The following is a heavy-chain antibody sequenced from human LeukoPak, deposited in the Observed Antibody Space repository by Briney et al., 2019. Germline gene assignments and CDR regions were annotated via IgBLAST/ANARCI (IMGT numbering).Heavy chain of an antibody. CDR3: ARAHCSGGSCYSFYLDY. J-gene: IGHJ4*02. D-gene: IGHD2-15*01. V-gene: IGHV1-69*06. CDR2: IIPIFGTA. CDR1: GGTFSSYA. Sequence: SVKVSCKASGGTFSSYAISWVRQAPGQGLEWMGGIIPIFGTANYAQKFQGRVTITADKSTSTAYMELSSLGSEDTAVYYCARAHCSGGSCYSFYLDYWGQGTLVTVSS.